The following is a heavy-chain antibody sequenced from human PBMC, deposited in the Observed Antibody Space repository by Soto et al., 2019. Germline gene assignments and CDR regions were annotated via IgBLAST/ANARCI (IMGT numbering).Heavy chain of an antibody. CDR2: ISAYNGNT. V-gene: IGHV1-18*01. D-gene: IGHD3-10*01. CDR1: GYTFTSYG. J-gene: IGHJ4*02. CDR3: ARVVDYYGSGSYWTYFDY. Sequence: QVQLVQSGAEVKKPGASVKVSCKASGYTFTSYGISWVRQAPGQGLEWMGWISAYNGNTNYAQKLQGRVTMTTDTSTSTDYMELRSLRSDDTAVYYCARVVDYYGSGSYWTYFDYGGQGTLVTVSS.